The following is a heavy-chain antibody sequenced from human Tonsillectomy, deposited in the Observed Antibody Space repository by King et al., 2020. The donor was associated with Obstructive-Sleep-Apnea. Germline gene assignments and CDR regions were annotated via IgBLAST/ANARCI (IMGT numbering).Heavy chain of an antibody. V-gene: IGHV3-13*01. J-gene: IGHJ4*02. Sequence: VQLVESGGGLVQPGGSLRLSCAASGFTFSSYDMHWVRHATGKGLEWVSGIGNAGDTYYSGSVKGRLTISRENAKDSLFLQMNSLRAGDTAVYYCARARNGYDGGDYFDYWGQGTLVTVSS. D-gene: IGHD5-12*01. CDR1: GFTFSSYD. CDR3: ARARNGYDGGDYFDY. CDR2: IGNAGDT.